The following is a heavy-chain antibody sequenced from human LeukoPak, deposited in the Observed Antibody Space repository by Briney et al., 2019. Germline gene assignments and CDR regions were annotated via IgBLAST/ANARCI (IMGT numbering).Heavy chain of an antibody. J-gene: IGHJ4*02. CDR3: ARVSGNYYRIDY. Sequence: SETLSLTCAVYVDSFSGYYWSWIRQPPGKGMEWIGEIHHSGRTNYHPSLKSRVSMSVDTSKNQFSLKLSSVTAADTAVYYCARVSGNYYRIDYWGRGPPVTVST. CDR2: IHHSGRT. CDR1: VDSFSGYY. D-gene: IGHD1-26*01. V-gene: IGHV4-34*01.